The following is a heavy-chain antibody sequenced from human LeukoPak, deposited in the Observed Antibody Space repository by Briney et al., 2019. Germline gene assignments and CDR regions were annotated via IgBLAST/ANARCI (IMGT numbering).Heavy chain of an antibody. V-gene: IGHV1-18*01. CDR3: ARGPPIRGYRYGYDTGYYYSYSMDV. CDR2: ISVYTGNT. Sequence: GASVKVSCKASGYSFTTYGISWVRQAPGQGLEWMGWISVYTGNTNYAQKFQGRVTMTRDTSISTAYMELSSLRSEDTAVYYCARGPPIRGYRYGYDTGYYYSYSMDVWGKGTTVTISS. CDR1: GYSFTTYG. D-gene: IGHD5-18*01. J-gene: IGHJ6*03.